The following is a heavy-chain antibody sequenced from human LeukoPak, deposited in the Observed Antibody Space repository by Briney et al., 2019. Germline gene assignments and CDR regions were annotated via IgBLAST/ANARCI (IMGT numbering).Heavy chain of an antibody. CDR1: GYTFTNYA. V-gene: IGHV1-3*03. J-gene: IGHJ4*02. D-gene: IGHD3-22*01. Sequence: ASVKVSCKASGYTFTNYAVHWVRQAPGQRLKWMAWINCGKGNTKYSQKLQGRIAITRDTSASTVYMELRSLRFEDMAVYYCVREGPEYYDSGLDHWGQGTLVTVSS. CDR3: VREGPEYYDSGLDH. CDR2: INCGKGNT.